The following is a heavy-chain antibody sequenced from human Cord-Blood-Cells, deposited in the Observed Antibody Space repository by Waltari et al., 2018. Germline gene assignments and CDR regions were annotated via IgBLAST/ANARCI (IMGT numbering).Heavy chain of an antibody. V-gene: IGHV4-59*01. Sequence: QVQLQESGPGLVKPSETLSLTCTVSGGSISSYYWRWIRQPPGKGLEWIGYIYYSGSTNYNPSLKSRVTISVDTSKNQFSLKLSSVTAADTAVYYCARVLSGYDYVGFDYWGQGTLVTVSS. CDR1: GGSISSYY. D-gene: IGHD5-12*01. CDR3: ARVLSGYDYVGFDY. J-gene: IGHJ4*02. CDR2: IYYSGST.